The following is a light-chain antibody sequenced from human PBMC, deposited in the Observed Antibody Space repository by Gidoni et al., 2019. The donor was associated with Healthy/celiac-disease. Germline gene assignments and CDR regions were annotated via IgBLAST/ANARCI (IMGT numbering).Light chain of an antibody. Sequence: QSVLTQPPSASGTPGQRVTISCSGSSSNIGSNTGNWYQQLPGTAPKLLIYSNNQRPSGVPDRFSGSKSGTSASLAISGLQSEDEADYYCAAWDDSLNGRVVFGGGTKLTVL. CDR2: SNN. CDR3: AAWDDSLNGRVV. V-gene: IGLV1-44*01. CDR1: SSNIGSNT. J-gene: IGLJ2*01.